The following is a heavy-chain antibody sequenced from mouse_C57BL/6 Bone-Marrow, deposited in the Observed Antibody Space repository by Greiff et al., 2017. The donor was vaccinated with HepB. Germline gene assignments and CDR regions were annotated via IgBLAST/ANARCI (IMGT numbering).Heavy chain of an antibody. D-gene: IGHD2-3*01. CDR2: IDPETGGT. CDR1: GYTFTDYE. V-gene: IGHV1-15*01. J-gene: IGHJ2*01. CDR3: TRIDDGYYGGYYFDY. Sequence: VQLQQSGAELVRPGASVTLSCKASGYTFTDYEMHWVKQTPVHGLEWIGAIDPETGGTAYNQKFKGKAILTADKSSSTAYMELRSLTSEDSAVYYCTRIDDGYYGGYYFDYWGQGTTLTVSS.